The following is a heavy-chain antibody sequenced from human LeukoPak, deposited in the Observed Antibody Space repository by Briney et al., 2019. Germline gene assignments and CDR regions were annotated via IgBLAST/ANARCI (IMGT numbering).Heavy chain of an antibody. CDR1: GFTFSSYG. CDR2: IHHDGSNK. V-gene: IGHV3-30*02. D-gene: IGHD3-10*01. Sequence: GGSLRLSCAASGFTFSSYGMHWVRQAPGKGLDWVAFIHHDGSNKYYADSVRGRFTISRDNSKNTLYLQMNSLRVEDTAVYYCARKAGYYYGSGDYWGQGTLVTVSS. J-gene: IGHJ4*02. CDR3: ARKAGYYYGSGDY.